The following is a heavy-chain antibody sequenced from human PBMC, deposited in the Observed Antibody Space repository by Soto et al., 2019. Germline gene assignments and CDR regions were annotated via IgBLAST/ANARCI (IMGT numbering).Heavy chain of an antibody. CDR1: GYSFTKYW. V-gene: IGHV5-51*01. J-gene: IGHJ6*02. D-gene: IGHD6-13*01. CDR3: ARRQPTPYFGMDV. Sequence: WESLKISCQASGYSFTKYWIAWVRQMPGRGLEWMGIIYPDDSDTTYSPSFQGQVTISVDKSISTAYLQWSSLKASDTAMYYCARRQPTPYFGMDVWGQGTTVTVS. CDR2: IYPDDSDT.